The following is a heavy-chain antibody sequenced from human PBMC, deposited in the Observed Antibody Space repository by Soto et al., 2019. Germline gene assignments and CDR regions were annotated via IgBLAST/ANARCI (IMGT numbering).Heavy chain of an antibody. V-gene: IGHV3-15*01. CDR2: VKSNADGGTT. J-gene: IGHJ4*02. CDR1: GFTFSDHW. CDR3: TTDVATRVC. D-gene: IGHD5-12*01. Sequence: EVQLVESGGDLVKPGGSLRLSCAASGFTFSDHWMTWVRQAPGKGLEWVGRVKSNADGGTTDYAAPVKGRFTISRDDSKNTLYLQMNSLQSEDAAVYYCTTDVATRVCWGQGALVTVSS.